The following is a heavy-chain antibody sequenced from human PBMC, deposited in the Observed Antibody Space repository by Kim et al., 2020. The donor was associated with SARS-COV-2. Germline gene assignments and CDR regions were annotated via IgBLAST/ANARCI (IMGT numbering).Heavy chain of an antibody. V-gene: IGHV3-33*03. CDR3: AKVSLSGRLRYAFDI. CDR1: GFTFSSYG. CDR2: IRYDGSNK. Sequence: GGSLRLSCAASGFTFSSYGMHWVRQAPGKGLEWVADIRYDGSNKYYADSVKGRFTISRDNSKNTLYLQMNSLRAEDTAVYYCAKVSLSGRLRYAFDIWGQGTMVTVSS. J-gene: IGHJ3*02. D-gene: IGHD4-17*01.